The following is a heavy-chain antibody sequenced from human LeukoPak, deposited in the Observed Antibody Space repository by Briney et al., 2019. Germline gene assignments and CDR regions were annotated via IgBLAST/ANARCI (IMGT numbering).Heavy chain of an antibody. D-gene: IGHD5-24*01. J-gene: IGHJ4*02. V-gene: IGHV3-7*01. CDR3: ARLEITNYYFDY. CDR1: GFTFSDHY. Sequence: PGGSLRLSCAASGFTFSDHYMDWVRQAPGKGLEWVANIKQDGSEKYYVDSAKGRFTISRDNAKNSLYLQMNSLRAEDTAVYYCARLEITNYYFDYWGQGTLVTVSS. CDR2: IKQDGSEK.